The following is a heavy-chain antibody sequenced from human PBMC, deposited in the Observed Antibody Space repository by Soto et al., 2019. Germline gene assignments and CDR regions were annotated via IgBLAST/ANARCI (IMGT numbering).Heavy chain of an antibody. CDR2: MNPNSGNT. CDR3: AREGYCSSGSCALYSHEYFGMDV. D-gene: IGHD2-15*01. CDR1: GYTFISYD. Sequence: QVQLVQSGAEVKKPGASVMVSCKASGYTFISYDINWVRQATGQGLERMGWMNPNSGNTGYAQKFQGRVTMTTDTFTRTAYMELRSLTSDDTAVYYCAREGYCSSGSCALYSHEYFGMDVWGQGTTVTVSS. V-gene: IGHV1-8*01. J-gene: IGHJ6*02.